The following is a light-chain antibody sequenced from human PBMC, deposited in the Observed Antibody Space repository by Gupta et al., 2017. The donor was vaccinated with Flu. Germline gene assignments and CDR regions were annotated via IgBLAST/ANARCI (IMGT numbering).Light chain of an antibody. CDR2: DVN. Sequence: QSALTQPRSVSGSPGQSVTISCTGRSGDVGAYTYVSWYQQHTGKAPRLILYDVNKRPSGVPARFSASKSGITASLTXSXLQAEDXADYHCSPYYGSMAWVFGGGTKLTVL. J-gene: IGLJ3*02. V-gene: IGLV2-11*01. CDR3: SPYYGSMAWV. CDR1: SGDVGAYTY.